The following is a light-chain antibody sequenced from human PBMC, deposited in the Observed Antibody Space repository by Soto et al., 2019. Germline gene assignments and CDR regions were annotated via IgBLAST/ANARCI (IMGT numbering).Light chain of an antibody. CDR2: DVS. CDR3: SSYTSSSTGV. CDR1: SSDVGGYNY. J-gene: IGLJ1*01. V-gene: IGLV2-14*01. Sequence: QSVLTQPASVSGCPGQSITSCCTGASSDVGGYNYVSWYQQHPGKAPKLMIYDVSNRPSGVSNRFSGSKSGNTASLTISGLQAEDEADYYCSSYTSSSTGVFGTGTKVTV.